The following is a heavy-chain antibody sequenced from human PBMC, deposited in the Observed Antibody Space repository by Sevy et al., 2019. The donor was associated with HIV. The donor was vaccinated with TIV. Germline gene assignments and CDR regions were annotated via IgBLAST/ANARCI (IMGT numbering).Heavy chain of an antibody. V-gene: IGHV3-64D*06. Sequence: GGSLRLSCSASGFTFNNYALHWVRQAPGKRLEYVSAINSNGRNTYYADSVIGRFTISRDNSKNTLYLQMSSLRIEDTAVYYCVKEALGPDGCWYFDVWGRDTLVTVSA. D-gene: IGHD1-26*01. CDR1: GFTFNNYA. CDR3: VKEALGPDGCWYFDV. CDR2: INSNGRNT. J-gene: IGHJ2*01.